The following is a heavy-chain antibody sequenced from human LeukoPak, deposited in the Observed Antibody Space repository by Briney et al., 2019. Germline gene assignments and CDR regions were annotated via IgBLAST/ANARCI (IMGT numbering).Heavy chain of an antibody. V-gene: IGHV4-31*03. Sequence: SETLSLTCTVSVGSISSGGNYWSWIRQHPGKGLGWMGYIYYSRSTYYHPSLMSRVTISVDTSKNQFSLKLGSGTDAGTAVYYCARVDTAMVIDYWGRGTLVTVSS. CDR2: IYYSRST. J-gene: IGHJ4*02. CDR3: ARVDTAMVIDY. CDR1: VGSISSGGNY. D-gene: IGHD5-18*01.